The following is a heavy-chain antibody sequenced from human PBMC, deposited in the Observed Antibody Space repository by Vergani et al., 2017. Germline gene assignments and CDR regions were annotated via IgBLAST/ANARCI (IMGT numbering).Heavy chain of an antibody. J-gene: IGHJ6*02. CDR2: IYSTGST. D-gene: IGHD3-16*02. V-gene: IGHV4-59*13. CDR3: ARVMYRDEASPGYRLEVMDI. Sequence: QVQLEESGPGLVKPSETLSLTCTVSGGSFNTYYWSWIRQSPGKGLEWIGYIYSTGSTNYNPSLNSRFTMSVDTSKNQFSLKLRSVTAADTAVYFCARVMYRDEASPGYRLEVMDIWGQGTTVTISS. CDR1: GGSFNTYY.